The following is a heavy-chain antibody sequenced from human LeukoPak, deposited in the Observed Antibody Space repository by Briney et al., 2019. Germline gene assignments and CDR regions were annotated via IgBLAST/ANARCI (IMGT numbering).Heavy chain of an antibody. CDR2: ISYHGTNK. J-gene: IGHJ6*03. V-gene: IGHV3-30-3*02. Sequence: PAGGSLRLSCAVSGLTFSSYAMRWVRQAPGKGLEWVAVISYHGTNKFYADSVKGRFTISRDDSKSTVYLQLSSLRAEDTALYYCAKDMGNNYYYYMDVWGRGTTVTVSS. CDR1: GLTFSSYA. CDR3: AKDMGNNYYYYMDV. D-gene: IGHD5-24*01.